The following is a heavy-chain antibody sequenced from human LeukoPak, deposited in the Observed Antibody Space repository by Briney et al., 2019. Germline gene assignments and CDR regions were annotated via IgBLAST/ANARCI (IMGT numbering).Heavy chain of an antibody. CDR2: IKQDGREK. Sequence: GVCLRLSCAASGFTFSSYWMSCVSQARGKGLEWVANIKQDGREKYYVDSVKDRFTISRDNAKNSLYLKMNSLRAEDTAVSYCAREGETGYSSGWYMSEPQYYFDYWGQGTLVTVSS. CDR3: AREGETGYSSGWYMSEPQYYFDY. V-gene: IGHV3-7*01. D-gene: IGHD6-19*01. CDR1: GFTFSSYW. J-gene: IGHJ4*02.